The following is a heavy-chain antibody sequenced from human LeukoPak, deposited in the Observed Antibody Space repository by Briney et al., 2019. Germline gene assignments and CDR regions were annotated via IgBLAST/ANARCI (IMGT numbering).Heavy chain of an antibody. CDR3: VRGLGWFYYAFDI. Sequence: GGSLRLSCAASGFTFSSYWMHWVRQAPGKGLVWVSRINSDGSTTSYADSVKGRFTISRDNAKNTLYLQMNSLRAEDTAVYYCVRGLGWFYYAFDIWGQGTPVTVSS. V-gene: IGHV3-74*01. D-gene: IGHD3-10*01. CDR2: INSDGSTT. CDR1: GFTFSSYW. J-gene: IGHJ3*02.